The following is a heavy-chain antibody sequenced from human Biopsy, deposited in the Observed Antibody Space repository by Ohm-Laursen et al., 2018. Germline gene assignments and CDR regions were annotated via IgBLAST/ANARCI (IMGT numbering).Heavy chain of an antibody. CDR2: NIPILGTG. Sequence: SSVKVSCKAPGGTFSNYGVNWVRQAPGQGLEWLGGNIPILGTGNYAQKFQDRVTVAADTSTSTATMKLRSLRSDDTAVYYCATKLTGYFHHWGQGTLVIVSS. CDR1: GGTFSNYG. J-gene: IGHJ1*01. D-gene: IGHD3-9*01. V-gene: IGHV1-69*06. CDR3: ATKLTGYFHH.